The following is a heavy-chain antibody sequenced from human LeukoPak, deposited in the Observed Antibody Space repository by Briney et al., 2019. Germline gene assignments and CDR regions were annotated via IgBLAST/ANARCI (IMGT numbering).Heavy chain of an antibody. CDR1: GFTFSSYW. V-gene: IGHV3-30*03. CDR2: VPHDGTSP. Sequence: PGGSLRLSCAASGFTFSSYWMSWVRQAPNKGLDWVAVVPHDGTSPPPAASVKGRFTMSRDNSKDTVFLQMNSLRVDDTAIYYCARQSLGASGLDHWGQGVLVTVSS. J-gene: IGHJ4*02. CDR3: ARQSLGASGLDH. D-gene: IGHD1-26*01.